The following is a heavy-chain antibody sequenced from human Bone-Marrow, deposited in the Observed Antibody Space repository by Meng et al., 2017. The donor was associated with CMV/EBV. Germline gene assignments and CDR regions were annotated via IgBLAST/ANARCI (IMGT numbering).Heavy chain of an antibody. CDR1: GDSVSSNSAA. J-gene: IGHJ6*02. D-gene: IGHD2-2*01. V-gene: IGHV6-1*01. CDR3: ARHRVVPAAMGPKHYYYGMDV. Sequence: SETLSLTCAISGDSVSSNSAAWNWIRQSPSRGLEWLGRTYYRSKWYNDYAVSVKSRITINPDTSKNQFSLQLNSVTPEDTAVYYCARHRVVPAAMGPKHYYYGMDVWGQGTTVTVSS. CDR2: TYYRSKWYN.